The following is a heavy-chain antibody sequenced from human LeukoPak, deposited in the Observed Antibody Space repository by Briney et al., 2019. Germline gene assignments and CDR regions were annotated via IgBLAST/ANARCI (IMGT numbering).Heavy chain of an antibody. CDR1: GFTFSSYA. CDR3: AKVPYGDYSFKT. J-gene: IGHJ4*02. D-gene: IGHD4-17*01. Sequence: GGSLRLSCAVSGFTFSSYAMTWVRQTPGKGLEWVSAITASGGSTYYADSVKGRFTISRDNSKNTLYLQVNSLRAEDTAVYYCAKVPYGDYSFKTGGQEPLVTVSS. CDR2: ITASGGST. V-gene: IGHV3-23*01.